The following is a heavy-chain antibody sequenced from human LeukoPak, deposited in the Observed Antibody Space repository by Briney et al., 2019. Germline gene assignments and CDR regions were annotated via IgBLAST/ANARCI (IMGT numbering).Heavy chain of an antibody. V-gene: IGHV1-69*06. D-gene: IGHD2-2*01. J-gene: IGHJ4*02. Sequence: SVKVSCKASGGTFSSYAISWVRQAPGQGLEWMGVIIPIFGTANYAQKFQGRVTITADKSTSTDYMELSSLRSEDTAVYYCARRYCSSTSCYHFDYWGQGTLVTVSS. CDR1: GGTFSSYA. CDR3: ARRYCSSTSCYHFDY. CDR2: IIPIFGTA.